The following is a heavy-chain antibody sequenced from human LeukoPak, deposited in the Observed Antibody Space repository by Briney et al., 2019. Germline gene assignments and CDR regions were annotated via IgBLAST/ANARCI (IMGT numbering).Heavy chain of an antibody. V-gene: IGHV1-69*13. CDR3: ARVPTYYYDSSGYYYFDY. J-gene: IGHJ4*02. CDR1: GGTFSSYA. CDR2: IIPIFGTA. Sequence: SVKVSCKASGGTFSSYAISWVRQAPGQGLEWMGGIIPIFGTANYAQKFQGRVTITADESTSTAYMELSSLRSEDTAVYYCARVPTYYYDSSGYYYFDYWGQGTLVTVSS. D-gene: IGHD3-22*01.